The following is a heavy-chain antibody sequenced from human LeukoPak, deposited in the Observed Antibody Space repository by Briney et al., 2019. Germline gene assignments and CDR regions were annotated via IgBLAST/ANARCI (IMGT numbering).Heavy chain of an antibody. V-gene: IGHV1-69*13. D-gene: IGHD2-2*01. CDR3: ARGHLLYCSSTSCYGGYYYYHMDV. CDR1: GGTFSSYA. J-gene: IGHJ6*03. CDR2: IIPIFGTA. Sequence: ASVKVSCKASGGTFSSYAISWVRQAPGQGLEWMGGIIPIFGTANYAQKFQGRVTITADESTSTAYMELSSLRSEDTAVYYCARGHLLYCSSTSCYGGYYYYHMDVWGKGTTATVSS.